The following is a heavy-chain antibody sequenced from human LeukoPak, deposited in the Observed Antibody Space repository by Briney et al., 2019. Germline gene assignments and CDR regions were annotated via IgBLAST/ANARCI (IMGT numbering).Heavy chain of an antibody. V-gene: IGHV4-38-2*01. CDR1: GYSISSGYY. J-gene: IGHJ4*02. D-gene: IGHD5-18*01. CDR2: IYHSGST. CDR3: ARGAGGLQLWPGDY. Sequence: PSETLSLTCAVSGYSISSGYYWGWIRQPPGKGLERIGSIYHSGSTYYNPSLKSRVTISVDTSKNQFSLKLSSVTAADTAVYYCARGAGGLQLWPGDYWGQGTLVTVSS.